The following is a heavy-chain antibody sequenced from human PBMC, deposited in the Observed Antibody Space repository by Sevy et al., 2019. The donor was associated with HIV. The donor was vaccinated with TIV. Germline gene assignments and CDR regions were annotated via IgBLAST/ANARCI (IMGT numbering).Heavy chain of an antibody. CDR1: GYIFTSYG. D-gene: IGHD2-8*01. Sequence: ASVKVSCKASGYIFTSYGISWVRQAPGQGLEWMGWISGYNGDTNYAQKFQGRVTMTTDTSTNTAYMELRSLRSDDTAVYYCASEGVADRSAQFLYYYYGMDVWGQGTTVTASS. CDR2: ISGYNGDT. J-gene: IGHJ6*02. CDR3: ASEGVADRSAQFLYYYYGMDV. V-gene: IGHV1-18*01.